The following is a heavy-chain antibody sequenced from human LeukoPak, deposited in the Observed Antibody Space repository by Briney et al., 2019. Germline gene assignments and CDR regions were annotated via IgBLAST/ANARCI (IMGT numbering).Heavy chain of an antibody. Sequence: SQTLSLTCTVSGGSISSGDYYWSWIRQPPGKGLEWIGYIYYSGSTNYNPSLKSRVTISVDTSKNQFSLKLSSVTAADTAVYYCARNMVRGVIISPYFDYWGQGTLVTVSS. CDR1: GGSISSGDYY. CDR2: IYYSGST. D-gene: IGHD3-10*01. V-gene: IGHV4-61*08. CDR3: ARNMVRGVIISPYFDY. J-gene: IGHJ4*02.